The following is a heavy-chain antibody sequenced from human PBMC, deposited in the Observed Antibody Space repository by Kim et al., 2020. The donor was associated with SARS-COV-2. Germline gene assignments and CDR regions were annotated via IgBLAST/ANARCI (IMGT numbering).Heavy chain of an antibody. D-gene: IGHD6-19*01. CDR3: TRSGWLYDYGMDV. Sequence: GGSLRLSCAASGFNFDDFSMHWVRQAPGKGLEWVSLISWDGGSTYYADSVRGRFTFSRDNSKNSLYLHMNSLRSEDTALYYCTRSGWLYDYGMDVWGQGTTVTVSS. CDR2: ISWDGGST. J-gene: IGHJ6*02. V-gene: IGHV3-43*01. CDR1: GFNFDDFS.